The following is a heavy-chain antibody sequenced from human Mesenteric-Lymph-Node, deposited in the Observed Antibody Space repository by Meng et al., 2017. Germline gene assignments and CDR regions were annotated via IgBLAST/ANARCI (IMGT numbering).Heavy chain of an antibody. V-gene: IGHV3-33*08. D-gene: IGHD4-11*01. CDR2: IWNDGSNK. J-gene: IGHJ4*02. CDR1: GFTFSSYL. Sequence: QVQLVGSGGGVVQPGRSLRVSCAASGFTFSSYLMHWVRQAPGKGLEWVAVIWNDGSNKFYADSVKGRFTISRDSSMNTLSLQMNSLRAEDTAVYYCARDHSNSLDYWGQGTLVTVSS. CDR3: ARDHSNSLDY.